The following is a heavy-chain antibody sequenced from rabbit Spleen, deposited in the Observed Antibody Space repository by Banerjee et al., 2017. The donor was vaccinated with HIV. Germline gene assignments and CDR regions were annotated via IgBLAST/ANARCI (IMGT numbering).Heavy chain of an antibody. D-gene: IGHD8-1*01. Sequence: QSLEESGGELVKPGASLTITCTESGFSFSSSDYMCWVRQAPGKGLEWISCIAGSSSGFPYSATWAKGRFTCSKTSSTTVTLQMTSLTVADTAAYFCARDTGSSFSSYCMDLWGPGTLVTVS. CDR1: GFSFSSSDY. J-gene: IGHJ6*01. CDR3: ARDTGSSFSSYCMDL. CDR2: IAGSSSGFP. V-gene: IGHV1S40*01.